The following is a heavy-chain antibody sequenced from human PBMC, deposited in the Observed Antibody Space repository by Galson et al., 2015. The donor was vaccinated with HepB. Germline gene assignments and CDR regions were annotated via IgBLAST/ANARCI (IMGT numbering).Heavy chain of an antibody. D-gene: IGHD2-21*01. V-gene: IGHV3-7*03. Sequence: SLRLSCAASGFTVSNNYISWVRQAPGKGLEWVANINQDGSDTNYVDSMKGRFTIPRDNAKNSLYLQINSLRVEDTALYYCARGGDGECNYWGQGTLVTVSS. J-gene: IGHJ4*02. CDR3: ARGGDGECNY. CDR1: GFTVSNNY. CDR2: INQDGSDT.